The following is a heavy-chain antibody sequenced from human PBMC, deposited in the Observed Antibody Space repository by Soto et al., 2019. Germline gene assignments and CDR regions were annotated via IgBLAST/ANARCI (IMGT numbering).Heavy chain of an antibody. CDR2: IKTDGSEK. CDR1: GFTFNNYW. D-gene: IGHD2-2*01. CDR3: VRPARSRSDY. V-gene: IGHV3-7*01. J-gene: IGHJ4*02. Sequence: EVQLVESGGGLVQPGGSLRLSCAASGFTFNNYWMRWVRQAPGKGLEWVAHIKTDGSEKYYVDFVKGRFTISRDNAQSSVDLQIKSLRAENTAMYYCVRPARSRSDYWGQGTLVTVSS.